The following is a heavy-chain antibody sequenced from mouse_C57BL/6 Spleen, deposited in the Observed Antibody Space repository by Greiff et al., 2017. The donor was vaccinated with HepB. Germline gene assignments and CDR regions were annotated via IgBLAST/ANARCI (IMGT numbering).Heavy chain of an antibody. CDR3: ARHDGYYEAMDY. V-gene: IGHV1-64*01. CDR1: GYTFTSYW. J-gene: IGHJ4*01. Sequence: VQLQQPGAELVKPGASVKLSCKASGYTFTSYWMHWVKQRPGQGLEWIGMIHPNSGSTNYNEKFKSKATLTVDKSSSTAYMQLSSLTSEDSAVYYCARHDGYYEAMDYWGQGTSVTVSS. D-gene: IGHD2-3*01. CDR2: IHPNSGST.